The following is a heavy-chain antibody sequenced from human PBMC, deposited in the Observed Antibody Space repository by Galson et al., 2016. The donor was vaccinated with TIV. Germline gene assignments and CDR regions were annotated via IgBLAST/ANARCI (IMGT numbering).Heavy chain of an antibody. J-gene: IGHJ6*02. V-gene: IGHV3-48*03. CDR1: GFTFSSYE. Sequence: SLRLSCAASGFTFSSYEMNWVRQAPEKGLEWVSYITSGGNSIYYADSVKGRFTISRDNAKNSVYLQMNSLRAEDTAVYYCVREQWLAPPDGMDVWGQGTTVTVSS. CDR2: ITSGGNSI. D-gene: IGHD6-19*01. CDR3: VREQWLAPPDGMDV.